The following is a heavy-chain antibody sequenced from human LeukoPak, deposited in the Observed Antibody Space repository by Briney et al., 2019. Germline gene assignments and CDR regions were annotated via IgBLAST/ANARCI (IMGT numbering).Heavy chain of an antibody. V-gene: IGHV3-66*01. CDR3: AREIAAAGTLYSDY. J-gene: IGHJ4*02. CDR2: IYSGGST. CDR1: GFTVSSNY. Sequence: PGGSLRLSCAASGFTVSSNYMSWVRQAPGKGLEWVSVIYSGGSTYYADSVKGRFTISRDNSKNTLYLQMNSLRAEDTAVYYCAREIAAAGTLYSDYWGQGTLVTVSS. D-gene: IGHD6-13*01.